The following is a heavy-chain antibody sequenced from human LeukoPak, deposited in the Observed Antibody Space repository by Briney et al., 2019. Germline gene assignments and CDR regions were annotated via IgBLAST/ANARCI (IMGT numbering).Heavy chain of an antibody. CDR1: GFTFSSYA. V-gene: IGHV3-64D*06. J-gene: IGHJ4*02. Sequence: GGSLRLSCSASGFTFSSYAMHWVRQAPGKGLEYVSAISSNGGSTYYADSVKGRFTISRDNSKDTLYLQMSSLRAEDTAVYYCVKDRSREVDSPGDFDSWGQGTLVTVSS. D-gene: IGHD2-2*01. CDR3: VKDRSREVDSPGDFDS. CDR2: ISSNGGST.